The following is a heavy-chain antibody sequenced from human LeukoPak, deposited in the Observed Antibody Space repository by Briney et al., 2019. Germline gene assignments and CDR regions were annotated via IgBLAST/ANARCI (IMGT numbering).Heavy chain of an antibody. D-gene: IGHD4-11*01. CDR3: AGYDHSNYLAY. CDR2: THVNGDS. CDR1: GGSISSNY. V-gene: IGHV4-59*13. Sequence: PSETLSLTCTVSGGSISSNYWGWIRQPPGKGLEWNGLEWIGYTHVNGDSNYNPSLNRRVTISLDSSRSQLSLNLSSLTAADTAVYFCAGYDHSNYLAYWGQGTLVTVSS. J-gene: IGHJ4*02.